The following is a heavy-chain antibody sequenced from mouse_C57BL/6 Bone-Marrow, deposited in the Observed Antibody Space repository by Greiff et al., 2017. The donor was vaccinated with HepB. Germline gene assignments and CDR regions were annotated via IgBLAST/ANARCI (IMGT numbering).Heavy chain of an antibody. CDR2: IWRGGST. V-gene: IGHV2-5*01. CDR3: AKTSYGNYGGGAMDY. CDR1: GFSLTSYG. Sequence: QVHVKQSGPGLVQPSQSLSITCTVSGFSLTSYGVHWVRQSPGKGLEWLGVIWRGGSTDYNAAFMSRLSITKDNSKSQVFFKMNSLQADDTAIYYCAKTSYGNYGGGAMDYWGQGTSVTVSS. J-gene: IGHJ4*01. D-gene: IGHD2-1*01.